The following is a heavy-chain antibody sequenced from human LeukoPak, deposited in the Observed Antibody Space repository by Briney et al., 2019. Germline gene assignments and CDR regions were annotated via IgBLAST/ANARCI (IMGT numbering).Heavy chain of an antibody. CDR1: GYTFTGYC. Sequence: ASVKVSCKSSGYTFTGYCMHWVRQAPGQGLEWMGWINPNSGGTNYTQKFQGRVTMTRDTSISTAYMELSRLRSDDTAVYYCAGRIAAAGKGYYFDYWGQGTLVTVSS. D-gene: IGHD6-13*01. CDR2: INPNSGGT. CDR3: AGRIAAAGKGYYFDY. V-gene: IGHV1-2*02. J-gene: IGHJ4*02.